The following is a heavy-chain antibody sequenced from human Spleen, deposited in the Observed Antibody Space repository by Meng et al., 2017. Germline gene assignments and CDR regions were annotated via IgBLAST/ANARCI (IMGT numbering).Heavy chain of an antibody. J-gene: IGHJ3*02. V-gene: IGHV3-7*01. CDR1: EFTFSSYW. Sequence: GESLKISCAASEFTFSSYWMSWVRQAPGKGLEWVANIKQDGSEKYYVDSVKGRFTISRDNAKNSLHLQMNSLRVEDTAVYYCARDGGQVVADAFDIWGQGTMVTVSS. CDR3: ARDGGQVVADAFDI. CDR2: IKQDGSEK. D-gene: IGHD2-15*01.